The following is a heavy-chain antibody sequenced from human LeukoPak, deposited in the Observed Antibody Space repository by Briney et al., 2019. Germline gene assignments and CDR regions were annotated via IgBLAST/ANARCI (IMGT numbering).Heavy chain of an antibody. CDR1: GFTFSMYW. CDR2: INEGGSRE. CDR3: ARGYGSSGYYPEVYFDY. D-gene: IGHD3-22*01. Sequence: GGSLRLSFEVSGFTFSMYWMTWVRQAPGKGLEWVANINEGGSREWYVDSLKGRFTISRDNAKNSLYLQMNSLRAEDTAVYYCARGYGSSGYYPEVYFDYWGQGTLVTVSS. V-gene: IGHV3-7*01. J-gene: IGHJ4*02.